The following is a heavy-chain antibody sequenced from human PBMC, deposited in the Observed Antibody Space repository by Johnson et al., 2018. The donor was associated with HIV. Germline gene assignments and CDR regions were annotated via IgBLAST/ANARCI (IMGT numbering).Heavy chain of an antibody. Sequence: QVQLVESGGGVVQPGKSLTLSCVVSGLSFSNFGIHWVRQAPGKGLEWVAFIAHDGSIKHYADSVKGRFTISRDNSKNTLCLQMNSLRAEDTAVFYCARDRAEYSTWLDAFDIWGQGTMVTVSS. J-gene: IGHJ3*02. CDR3: ARDRAEYSTWLDAFDI. CDR2: IAHDGSIK. D-gene: IGHD6-6*01. CDR1: GLSFSNFG. V-gene: IGHV3-30*03.